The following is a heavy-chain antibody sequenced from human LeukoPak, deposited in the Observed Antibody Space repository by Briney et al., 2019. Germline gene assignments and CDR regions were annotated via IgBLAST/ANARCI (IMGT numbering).Heavy chain of an antibody. J-gene: IGHJ4*02. D-gene: IGHD3-22*01. CDR2: INSNSGGT. Sequence: APVKVSCKASGYTFTGYYLHWVRQAPGQGLEWMGWINSNSGGTNYAQKFQGRVTMTRDTSISTTHMELNRLRSDDTAVYYCARSFDTSGYHSGHWGQGTLVIVSP. CDR3: ARSFDTSGYHSGH. V-gene: IGHV1-2*02. CDR1: GYTFTGYY.